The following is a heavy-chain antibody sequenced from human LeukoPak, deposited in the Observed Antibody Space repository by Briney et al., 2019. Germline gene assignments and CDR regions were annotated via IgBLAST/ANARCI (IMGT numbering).Heavy chain of an antibody. CDR1: GFSFSGYD. CDR3: AKDAAGPEY. CDR2: ISASGGDT. D-gene: IGHD6-13*01. J-gene: IGHJ4*02. V-gene: IGHV3-23*01. Sequence: GGSLRLSCAGSGFSFSGYDMNWVRQAPGKGLEWVSGISASGGDTWYPDSVKGRFTISRDNSKNTLYLQMNSLRAEDTAIYYCAKDAAGPEYWGQGTLVTVSS.